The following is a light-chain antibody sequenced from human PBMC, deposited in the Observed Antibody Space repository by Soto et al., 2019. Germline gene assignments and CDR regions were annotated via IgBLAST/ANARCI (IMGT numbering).Light chain of an antibody. V-gene: IGKV1-5*03. CDR3: QQYNSYLT. CDR2: KAS. J-gene: IGKJ1*01. CDR1: QSISSW. Sequence: DIQMTQSPSTLSASVGDRVTITCRASQSISSWLAWYQQKPGKAPKLLIYKASSLESGVPSRFSASGSWTEFTLTISSLQPDYFATYYCQQYNSYLTFGQGTKVEIK.